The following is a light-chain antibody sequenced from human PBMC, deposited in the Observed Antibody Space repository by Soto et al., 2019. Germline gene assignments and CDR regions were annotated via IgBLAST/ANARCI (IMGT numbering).Light chain of an antibody. CDR2: DSS. Sequence: DIPMTQSPSSLSASVGDRVTITCQASQDIDNYLNWYQQKPGKAPRLLIYDSSTLQTGVPSRFSGSGSGTDFTFAISSLQPEDIATYYCQQSHNLPLSFGGGTKVQI. CDR1: QDIDNY. V-gene: IGKV1-33*01. CDR3: QQSHNLPLS. J-gene: IGKJ4*01.